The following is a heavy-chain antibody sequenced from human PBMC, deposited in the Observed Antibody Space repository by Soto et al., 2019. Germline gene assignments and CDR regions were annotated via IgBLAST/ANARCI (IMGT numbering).Heavy chain of an antibody. CDR2: INPSGGST. V-gene: IGHV1-46*01. D-gene: IGHD5-12*01. Sequence: QVQLVQSGAEVKKPGASVKVSCKASGYTFTSYYMHWVRQAPGQGLEWMGIINPSGGSTRYAQKFQGXXNXTXXTSTSTVYMELSSLRSEDRAVYYCARRLGGYDFDYLGQGTLVTVSS. J-gene: IGHJ4*02. CDR3: ARRLGGYDFDY. CDR1: GYTFTSYY.